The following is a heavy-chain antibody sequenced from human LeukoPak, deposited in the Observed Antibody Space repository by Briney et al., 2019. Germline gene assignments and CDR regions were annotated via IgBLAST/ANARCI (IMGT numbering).Heavy chain of an antibody. CDR1: GFXFDDYG. J-gene: IGHJ6*02. V-gene: IGHV3-23*01. CDR2: ISGSGGST. D-gene: IGHD3-10*01. CDR3: AKCTIVRGVQNYYYYYGMDV. Sequence: PGGSLRLSCAASGFXFDDYGISWVRQAPGKGLEWVSAISGSGGSTYYADSVKGRFTISRDNSKNTLYLQMNSLRAEDTAVYYCAKCTIVRGVQNYYYYYGMDVWGQGTTVTVSS.